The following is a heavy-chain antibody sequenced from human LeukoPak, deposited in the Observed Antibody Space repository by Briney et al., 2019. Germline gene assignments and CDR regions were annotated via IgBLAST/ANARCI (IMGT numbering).Heavy chain of an antibody. D-gene: IGHD6-13*01. V-gene: IGHV4-4*07. CDR1: GGSINFYY. CDR2: IYSTCTP. J-gene: IGHJ4*02. CDR3: ARGMQQLYHFDS. Sequence: PSETLSLTCTVSGGSINFYYWSWIRQPAGKGLEWIGRIYSTCTPTSIPSLNSRVTLSVDPSQNQFPLKLSSVTAADTAVYYCARGMQQLYHFDSWGRGTLVTVSS.